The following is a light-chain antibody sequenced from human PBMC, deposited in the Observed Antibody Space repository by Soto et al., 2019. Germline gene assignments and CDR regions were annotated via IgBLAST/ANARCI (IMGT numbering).Light chain of an antibody. CDR1: QSVLYSSNNKNY. CDR2: WAS. CDR3: QQYYSLPYT. Sequence: DIVMTQSPDSLAVSLGERDTINCKSSQSVLYSSNNKNYLVWYQQKSGQPPKLLISWASTRESGVPDRFSGGGSGTDFTLTISSLQAEDVAVYYCQQYYSLPYTFGQGTKLEIK. V-gene: IGKV4-1*01. J-gene: IGKJ2*01.